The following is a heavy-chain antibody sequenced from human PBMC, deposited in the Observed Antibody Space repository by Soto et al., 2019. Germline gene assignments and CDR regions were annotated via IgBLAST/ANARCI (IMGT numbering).Heavy chain of an antibody. CDR1: GFTFDSYD. D-gene: IGHD1-26*01. J-gene: IGHJ4*02. CDR2: ISGSGVST. V-gene: IGHV3-23*01. CDR3: AKQLGGTNSPLDH. Sequence: GSLRLSCAASGFTFDSYDMSWVRQAPGKGLEWVSAISGSGVSTYYADSVKGRFTISRDNSKNTLYLQMNSLRAEDTAVYFCAKQLGGTNSPLDHWGQGTLVTVSS.